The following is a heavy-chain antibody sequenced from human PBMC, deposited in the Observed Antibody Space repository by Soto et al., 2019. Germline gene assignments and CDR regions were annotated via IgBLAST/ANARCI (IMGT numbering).Heavy chain of an antibody. CDR2: IYYSGST. CDR1: GGSISSYY. V-gene: IGHV4-59*08. CDR3: ARGKGYYYGMEV. J-gene: IGHJ6*02. Sequence: SETLSLTCTVSGGSISSYYWSWVRQPPGKGLEWIGYIYYSGSTNYNPSLKSRVTISVDTSKNQFSLKLSSVTAADTAVYYCARGKGYYYGMEVWGQGTTVTVSS.